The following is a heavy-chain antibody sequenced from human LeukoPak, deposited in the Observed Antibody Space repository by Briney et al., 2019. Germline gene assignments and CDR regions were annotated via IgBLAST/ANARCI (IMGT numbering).Heavy chain of an antibody. J-gene: IGHJ4*02. D-gene: IGHD1-26*01. V-gene: IGHV1-2*02. CDR1: GYTFTGYY. CDR3: ARDQGEFSSPTDY. Sequence: GASVKVSCKASGYTFTGYYMHWVRQAPGQGLEWMGWINPNSGGTNYAQKFQGRVTMTRDTSISTAYMELSRLRSDDTAVYYCARDQGEFSSPTDYWGQGTLVTVSS. CDR2: INPNSGGT.